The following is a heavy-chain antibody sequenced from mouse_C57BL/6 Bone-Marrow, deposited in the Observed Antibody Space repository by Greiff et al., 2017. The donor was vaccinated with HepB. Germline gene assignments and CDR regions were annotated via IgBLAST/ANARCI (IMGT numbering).Heavy chain of an antibody. V-gene: IGHV14-4*01. CDR1: GFNIKDDY. CDR3: TTGYAMDY. J-gene: IGHJ4*01. Sequence: VQLKESGAELVRPGASVKLSCTASGFNIKDDYMYWVKQRPEQGLEWIGWIDPENGDTEYASKFQGKATITADTSSNTAYLQLSSLTSEDTAVYYCTTGYAMDYWGQGTSVTVSS. CDR2: IDPENGDT.